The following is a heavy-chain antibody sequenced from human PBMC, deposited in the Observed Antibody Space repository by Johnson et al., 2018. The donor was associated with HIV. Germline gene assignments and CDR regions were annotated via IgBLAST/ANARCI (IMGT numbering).Heavy chain of an antibody. CDR2: ISGSGGST. Sequence: MLLVESGGGLVQPGGSLRLSCAASGFTFSSYAMSWVRQAPGKGLEWVSAISGSGGSTYYADSVKGRFTISRDNSKNTLYLQMNSLRAEDMAVYYCARVMGATQVMGAFDIWGQGTMVTVSA. J-gene: IGHJ3*02. V-gene: IGHV3-23*04. CDR3: ARVMGATQVMGAFDI. D-gene: IGHD1-26*01. CDR1: GFTFSSYA.